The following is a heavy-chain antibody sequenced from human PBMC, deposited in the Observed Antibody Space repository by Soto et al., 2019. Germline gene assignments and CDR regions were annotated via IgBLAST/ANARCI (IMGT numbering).Heavy chain of an antibody. Sequence: EVQLVESGGGLVQPGGSLRLTCAASGFTFSSYSMNWARQAPGKGLVWVSYISSSDTTIYYADSVKERFTISRHNVKNYVYLQMSSVRDEDTAVYYCARDRRLYYYDTDGADGVDAFGIWGRGTVVAVSS. D-gene: IGHD3-22*01. CDR1: GFTFSSYS. J-gene: IGHJ3*02. CDR2: ISSSDTTI. CDR3: ARDRRLYYYDTDGADGVDAFGI. V-gene: IGHV3-48*02.